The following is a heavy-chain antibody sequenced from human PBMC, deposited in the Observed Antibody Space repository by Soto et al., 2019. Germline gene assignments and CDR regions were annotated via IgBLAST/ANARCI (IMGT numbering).Heavy chain of an antibody. V-gene: IGHV3-30*03. J-gene: IGHJ3*01. CDR2: ILSDGIRK. Sequence: QVQLVESGGGVVQPGRSLRLSCAASGFTFTTYAMDWLRQAPGKGLEWVAVILSDGIRKYQVDSVRGRFTISRDNFKNIVYLQMNSLRAEDTALYYCARTSHSGTVDSFDFWGQGTMVTVSA. D-gene: IGHD3-10*01. CDR3: ARTSHSGTVDSFDF. CDR1: GFTFTTYA.